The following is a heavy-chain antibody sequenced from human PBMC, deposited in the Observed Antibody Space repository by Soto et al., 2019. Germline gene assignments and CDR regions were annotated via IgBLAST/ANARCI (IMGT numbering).Heavy chain of an antibody. CDR2: IIPIFGTA. J-gene: IGHJ6*02. CDR1: EDTFRNYA. Sequence: QVELVQSGAEVKKPGSSVKVSCQASEDTFRNYAISWVRQAPGQGLEWMGGIIPIFGTANYAQKFQGRVTITADTSANTVYLELSSLRSEDTAVYYCAADYLRHNSLNGYYYSYGMDVWGQGTTVTVSS. D-gene: IGHD4-17*01. V-gene: IGHV1-69*06. CDR3: AADYLRHNSLNGYYYSYGMDV.